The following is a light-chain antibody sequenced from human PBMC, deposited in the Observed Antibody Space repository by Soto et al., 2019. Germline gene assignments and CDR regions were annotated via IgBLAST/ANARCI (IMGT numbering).Light chain of an antibody. CDR3: QQYNNWLTWT. J-gene: IGKJ1*01. Sequence: DVVMTQSPLSLPVTLGQPASISCRSSQSLVHSDGNTYLNWFQQRPGQSPRRLIYKVSNRDSGVPDRFSGSGSGTEFTLTISSLQSEDFAVYYCQQYNNWLTWTFGQGATGDIK. CDR2: KVS. CDR1: QSLVHSDGNTY. V-gene: IGKV2-30*02.